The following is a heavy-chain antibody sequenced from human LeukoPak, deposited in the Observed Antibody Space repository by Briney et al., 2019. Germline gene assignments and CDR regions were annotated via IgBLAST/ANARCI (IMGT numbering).Heavy chain of an antibody. CDR1: GFTFSNAW. CDR3: AGYSYGFDAFDI. J-gene: IGHJ3*02. CDR2: ISYDGSNK. D-gene: IGHD5-18*01. V-gene: IGHV3-30*03. Sequence: GGSLRLSCAASGFTFSNAWMNWVRQAPGKGLEWVAVISYDGSNKYYADSVKGRFTISRDNSKNTLCLQMNSLRAEDTAVYYCAGYSYGFDAFDIWGQGTMVTVSS.